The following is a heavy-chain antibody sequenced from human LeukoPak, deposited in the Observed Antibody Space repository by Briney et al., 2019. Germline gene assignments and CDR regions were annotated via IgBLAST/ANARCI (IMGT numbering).Heavy chain of an antibody. CDR3: AKAGRPYYYYYYMDV. CDR1: GFTVSNNY. V-gene: IGHV3-66*01. CDR2: IYSDGST. J-gene: IGHJ6*03. Sequence: GGSLRLSCAASGFTVSNNYMSWVRQAPGKGLELVSLIYSDGSTDYADSVKGRFTSSRDNSKNTLYLQMNSLRAEDTAVYYCAKAGRPYYYYYYMDVWGKGTTVTVSS.